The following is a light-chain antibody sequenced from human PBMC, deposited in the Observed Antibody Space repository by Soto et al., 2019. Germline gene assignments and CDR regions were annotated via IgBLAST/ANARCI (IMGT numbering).Light chain of an antibody. CDR1: QTVSTW. CDR3: QQYSTSSRT. J-gene: IGKJ1*01. Sequence: DIQMTQSPSTLSASVRDRVTITCRASQTVSTWLAWYQQKPGKAPKVIIYDASTLENGVPPRFSGSGSGTEFTLTISSLQPDDFATYYCQQYSTSSRTFGQGTKVDIK. CDR2: DAS. V-gene: IGKV1-5*01.